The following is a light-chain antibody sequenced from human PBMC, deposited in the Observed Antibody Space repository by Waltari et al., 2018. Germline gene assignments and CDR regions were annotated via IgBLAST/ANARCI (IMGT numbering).Light chain of an antibody. CDR3: QQYYSPPFT. J-gene: IGKJ3*01. V-gene: IGKV4-1*01. CDR1: QSVLYSSNNKNY. CDR2: WTS. Sequence: DIVMTQSPDSLAVSLGERATFYCKSSQSVLYSSNNKNYLPWYQQKPGQPPTLLISWTSSRESGVPDRFSCSGSVTDSTLTISSLQAEDVAVYYCQQYYSPPFTFGPGTKVEIK.